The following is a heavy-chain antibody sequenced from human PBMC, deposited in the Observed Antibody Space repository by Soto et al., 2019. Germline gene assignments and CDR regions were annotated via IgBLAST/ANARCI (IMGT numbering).Heavy chain of an antibody. CDR3: ARGGLEPLDY. J-gene: IGHJ4*02. Sequence: EVQLVESGGGLVQPGGSLSRSCAASGFNLGSYWMHWVRQAPGKGLVWVSRINDYGTTINYAESVAGRFTISRDDANSEVYLQMNNLRAEDTAVYYCARGGLEPLDYWGQGALVTVSS. CDR1: GFNLGSYW. D-gene: IGHD1-1*01. V-gene: IGHV3-74*01. CDR2: INDYGTTI.